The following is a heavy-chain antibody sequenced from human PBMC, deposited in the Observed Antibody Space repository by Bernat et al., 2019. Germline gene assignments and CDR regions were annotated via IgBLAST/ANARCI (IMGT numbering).Heavy chain of an antibody. CDR1: GYTFISYA. Sequence: QVQLVQSGAEVKKPGASVKVSCKASGYTFISYAMHWVRQHPGQRLEWMGWINAGNGNTKYSQKFQGRVTITRNTSASTTYMELSSLRSEDTAVYYCARGDTSGHDAFDIWGQGTMVTVSS. CDR3: ARGDTSGHDAFDI. CDR2: INAGNGNT. J-gene: IGHJ3*02. V-gene: IGHV1-3*01. D-gene: IGHD3-22*01.